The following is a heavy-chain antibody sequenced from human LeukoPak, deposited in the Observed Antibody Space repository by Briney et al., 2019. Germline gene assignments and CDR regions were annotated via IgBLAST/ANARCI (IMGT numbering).Heavy chain of an antibody. Sequence: GGSLRLSWVASGFTFSDYYMSWIRQAPGKGLEWVSYISSSGSTIYYADSVKGRFTISRDNAKNSLYLQMNSLRAEDTAVYYCAREGYYYDSSGKLQGYYFDYWGQGTLVTVSS. CDR3: AREGYYYDSSGKLQGYYFDY. CDR2: ISSSGSTI. V-gene: IGHV3-11*04. D-gene: IGHD3-22*01. J-gene: IGHJ4*02. CDR1: GFTFSDYY.